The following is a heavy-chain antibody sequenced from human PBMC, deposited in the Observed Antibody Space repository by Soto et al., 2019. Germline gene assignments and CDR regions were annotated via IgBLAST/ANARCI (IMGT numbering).Heavy chain of an antibody. CDR2: ISSSSSTI. V-gene: IGHV3-48*02. CDR1: GFTFSSYS. CDR3: ARDGGSGDPRCLFDY. J-gene: IGHJ4*02. D-gene: IGHD2-15*01. Sequence: EVQLVESGGGLVQPGGSLRLSCAASGFTFSSYSMNWVRQAPGKGLEWVSYISSSSSTIYYADYVKGRFTISRDNAKNSLYLQMNSLRDEDTAVYYCARDGGSGDPRCLFDYWGQGTLVTVSS.